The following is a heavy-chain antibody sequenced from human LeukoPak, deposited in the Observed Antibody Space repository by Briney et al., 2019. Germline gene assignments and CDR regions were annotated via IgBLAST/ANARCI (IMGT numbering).Heavy chain of an antibody. J-gene: IGHJ6*03. CDR1: GFTFSSYA. CDR2: TSGSGGST. V-gene: IGHV3-23*01. Sequence: LTGGSLRLSCAASGFTFSSYAMSWVRQAPGKGLEWVSATSGSGGSTYYADSVKGRFTISRDNSKNTLYLQMNSLRAEDTAVYYCARDPRLYSSTARSHMDVWGKGTTVTVSS. D-gene: IGHD6-13*01. CDR3: ARDPRLYSSTARSHMDV.